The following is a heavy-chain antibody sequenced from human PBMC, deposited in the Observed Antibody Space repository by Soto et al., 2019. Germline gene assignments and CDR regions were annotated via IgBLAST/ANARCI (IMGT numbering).Heavy chain of an antibody. Sequence: EVQLVESGGGLVQPGGSLRLSCVASGFTFSRYWMSWVRQAPGKGLEWVANIKEDGSEKYYVDSLKGRFTISRDNAKNSLNLQMDSLRAEETAVYYCARDVSDYIALDLWGQGTMLTVSS. V-gene: IGHV3-7*01. CDR3: ARDVSDYIALDL. CDR2: IKEDGSEK. D-gene: IGHD4-17*01. J-gene: IGHJ3*01. CDR1: GFTFSRYW.